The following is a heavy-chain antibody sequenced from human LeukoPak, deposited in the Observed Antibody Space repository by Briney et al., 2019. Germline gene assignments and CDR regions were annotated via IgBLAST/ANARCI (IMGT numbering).Heavy chain of an antibody. V-gene: IGHV3-33*01. J-gene: IGHJ4*02. CDR2: IWYDGNNK. D-gene: IGHD2-15*01. CDR3: ARSPTGSGRFDY. Sequence: PGGSLRLSCAASGFTFSNYGMHWVRQAPGKGLEWVVVIWYDGNNKYYADSVKGRFTISGDNSKNTLYLQMNSLRAEDTAVYYCARSPTGSGRFDYWGQGTMVTVSS. CDR1: GFTFSNYG.